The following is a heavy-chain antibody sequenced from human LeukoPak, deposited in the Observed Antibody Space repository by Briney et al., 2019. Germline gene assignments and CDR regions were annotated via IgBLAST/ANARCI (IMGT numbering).Heavy chain of an antibody. D-gene: IGHD6-19*01. V-gene: IGHV3-23*01. CDR2: ISGSGGST. Sequence: PGGSLRLSCAASGFIFSKYAMSWVRQAPGKGLEWVSSISGSGGSTYYADSVKGRFTISRDNSKNTLYLQMNSLRAEDTAVYYCARGAAVAGSFDYWGQGTLVTVSS. CDR3: ARGAAVAGSFDY. J-gene: IGHJ4*02. CDR1: GFIFSKYA.